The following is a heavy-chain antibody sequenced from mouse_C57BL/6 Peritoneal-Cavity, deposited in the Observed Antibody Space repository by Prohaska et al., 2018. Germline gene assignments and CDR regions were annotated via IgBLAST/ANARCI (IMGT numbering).Heavy chain of an antibody. Sequence: EVKLLQSGGGLVQPGGALKLACADSGIDVSRYWRSWVRRAPGKGQEWMGEINPXSMTKNYAPSLNDKFIIRRDNAKNTLYLQMSKVRSEDTALYYCARLLGDYWGQGTSVTVSS. CDR2: INPXSMTK. CDR3: ARLLGDY. CDR1: GIDVSRYW. V-gene: IGHV4-1*01. J-gene: IGHJ4*01.